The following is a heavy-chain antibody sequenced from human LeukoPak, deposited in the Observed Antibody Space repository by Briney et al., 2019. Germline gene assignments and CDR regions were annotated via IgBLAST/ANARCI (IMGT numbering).Heavy chain of an antibody. CDR2: IKSKGSGGTV. CDR1: GFTFTLAW. Sequence: GGSLRLTCAASGFTFTLAWMTWVRQAPGKGLEWVCRIKSKGSGGTVDFAAPVQGRFTISRDDSMHTLYLQMNSLRPEDTAVYYCAIVKDMTSWALDNWGLGTLVTVSS. CDR3: AIVKDMTSWALDN. J-gene: IGHJ4*02. D-gene: IGHD2-15*01. V-gene: IGHV3-15*01.